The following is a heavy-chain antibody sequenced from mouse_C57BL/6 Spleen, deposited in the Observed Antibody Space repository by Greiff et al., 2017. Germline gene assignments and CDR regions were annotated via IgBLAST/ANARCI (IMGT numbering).Heavy chain of an antibody. CDR2: ISSGGDYI. CDR3: TGGDFDY. CDR1: GFTFSSYA. J-gene: IGHJ2*01. V-gene: IGHV5-9-1*02. Sequence: EVMLVESGEGLVKPGGSLKLSCAASGFTFSSYAMSWVRQTPERRLVWVAYISSGGDYIYYADTVKGRFTISRDTAMNPLYLQMSSLKSEDTAMYYCTGGDFDYWGQGTTLTVSS.